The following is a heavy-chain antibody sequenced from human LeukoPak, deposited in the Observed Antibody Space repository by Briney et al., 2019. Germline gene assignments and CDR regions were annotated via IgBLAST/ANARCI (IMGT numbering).Heavy chain of an antibody. CDR2: INAGNGNT. CDR1: GYTFTSYA. J-gene: IGHJ4*02. Sequence: ASVEVSCKASGYTFTSYAMHWVRQAPGQRLEWMGGINAGNGNTKYSQKFQGRVTITRDTSASTAYMELSSLRSEDTAVYYCAATLHDYEWVFDYWGQGTLVTVSS. CDR3: AATLHDYEWVFDY. D-gene: IGHD4-17*01. V-gene: IGHV1-3*01.